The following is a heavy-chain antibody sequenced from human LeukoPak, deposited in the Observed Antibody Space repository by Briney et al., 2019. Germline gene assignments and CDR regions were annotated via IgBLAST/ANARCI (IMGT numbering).Heavy chain of an antibody. Sequence: SETLSLTCTASGGSVSSRNHYWGWIRQPPGKGLEWIGSIYYSGSTSSNQSLKSRVTISVDTSKNQVSLKFSSVTAADTAVYYCARGGYCNTTTCYPERWFDPWGQGTLVTVSS. CDR3: ARGGYCNTTTCYPERWFDP. J-gene: IGHJ5*02. CDR1: GGSVSSRNHY. D-gene: IGHD2-2*01. CDR2: IYYSGST. V-gene: IGHV4-39*01.